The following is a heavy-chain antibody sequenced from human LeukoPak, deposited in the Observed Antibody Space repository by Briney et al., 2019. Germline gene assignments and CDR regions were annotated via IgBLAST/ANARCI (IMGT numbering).Heavy chain of an antibody. CDR2: ISSSSSYI. J-gene: IGHJ4*02. CDR1: GFTFSSYE. V-gene: IGHV3-21*04. Sequence: KTGGSLRLSCVVSGFTFSSYEMNWVRQAPGKGLEWVSSISSSSSYIYYADSVKGRFTISRDNSKNTLYLQMNSLRAEDTALYYCAKDSRITASDYWGQGTLVTVSS. D-gene: IGHD6-13*01. CDR3: AKDSRITASDY.